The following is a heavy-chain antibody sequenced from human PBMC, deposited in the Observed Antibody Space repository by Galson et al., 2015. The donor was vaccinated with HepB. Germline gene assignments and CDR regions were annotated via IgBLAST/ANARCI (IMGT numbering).Heavy chain of an antibody. CDR1: GFAFRDYA. CDR2: ISHDENTK. V-gene: IGHV3-30*02. Sequence: SLRLSCAASGFAFRDYAMHWVRQAPGKGLEWVAYISHDENTKRFADSVQGRFTVSRDNPKDTLYLHLNSLKTEDTAVYYCATVAWKINPGFDYWGQGTLVTVSS. CDR3: ATVAWKINPGFDY. D-gene: IGHD1-1*01. J-gene: IGHJ4*02.